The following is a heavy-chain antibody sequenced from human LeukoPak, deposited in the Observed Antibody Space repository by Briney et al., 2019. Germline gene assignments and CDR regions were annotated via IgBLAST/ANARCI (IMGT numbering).Heavy chain of an antibody. J-gene: IGHJ3*01. CDR1: GFTFRSYP. Sequence: GGSLRLSSSASGFTFRSYPMHWVRQAPGKGLEYVSAISSNGGSTHYADSVKGRFTISRDNSKNTVYLQMSSLRAEDTAMYYCTTRVAADYGFDFWGQGTRVTVSS. CDR3: TTRVAADYGFDF. D-gene: IGHD2-15*01. V-gene: IGHV3-64D*06. CDR2: ISSNGGST.